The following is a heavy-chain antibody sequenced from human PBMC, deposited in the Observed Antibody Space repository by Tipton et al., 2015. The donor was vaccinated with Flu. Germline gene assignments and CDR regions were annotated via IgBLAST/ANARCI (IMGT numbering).Heavy chain of an antibody. CDR3: ARGVLTGGKRFDP. CDR1: GGSFSGYY. J-gene: IGHJ5*02. D-gene: IGHD4/OR15-4a*01. CDR2: INHSGST. V-gene: IGHV4-34*01. Sequence: TLSLTCAVYGGSFSGYYCSWIRQPPGKGLEWIGEINHSGSTNYNPSLKSRVTISVDTSKNQFSLKLSSVTAADTAVNYCARGVLTGGKRFDPWGQGTLVTVSS.